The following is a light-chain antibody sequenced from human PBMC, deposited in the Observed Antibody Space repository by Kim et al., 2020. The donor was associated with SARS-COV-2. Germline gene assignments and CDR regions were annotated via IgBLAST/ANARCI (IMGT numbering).Light chain of an antibody. CDR2: KDS. CDR1: ALPKQY. J-gene: IGLJ3*02. V-gene: IGLV3-25*03. Sequence: SYELTQPPSVSVSPGQTARITCSGDALPKQYAYWYQQKPGQAPVLVIYKDSERPSGIPERFSGSSSGTTVTLTISGVQAEDEADYYCQSADSSGTLLVFG. CDR3: QSADSSGTLLV.